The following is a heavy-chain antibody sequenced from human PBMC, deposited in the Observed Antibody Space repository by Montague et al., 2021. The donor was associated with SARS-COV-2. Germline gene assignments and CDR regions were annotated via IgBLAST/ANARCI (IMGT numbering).Heavy chain of an antibody. CDR1: GESFSGYY. Sequence: SETLSLTCAVYGESFSGYYWSWIRQPPGKGLEWIGEINHSGSTNSNPSLKSRLTISVDTSKNQFSPTLSSVTAAATAVYYCARPSCSSTSGSGPLWYWGQGTLVTVSS. D-gene: IGHD2-2*01. J-gene: IGHJ4*02. CDR2: INHSGST. CDR3: ARPSCSSTSGSGPLWY. V-gene: IGHV4-34*01.